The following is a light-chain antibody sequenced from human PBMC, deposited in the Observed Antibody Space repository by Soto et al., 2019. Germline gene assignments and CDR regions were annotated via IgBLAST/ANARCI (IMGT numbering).Light chain of an antibody. Sequence: QSALTQPASVSGSPGQSITISCTGTSSDVGGYKYVSWYQQHPGKAPKLMIYDVSNRPSGVSNRFSSSKSGNTASLTISGLQAEDEADYYCSSYTSSSTYVVFGGGTKLTVL. CDR1: SSDVGGYKY. V-gene: IGLV2-14*01. J-gene: IGLJ2*01. CDR2: DVS. CDR3: SSYTSSSTYVV.